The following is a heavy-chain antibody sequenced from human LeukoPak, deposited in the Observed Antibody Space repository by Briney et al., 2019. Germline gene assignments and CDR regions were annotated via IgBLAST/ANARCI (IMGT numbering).Heavy chain of an antibody. V-gene: IGHV4-31*03. Sequence: NPSETLSLTCTVSGGSISSGGYYWSWIRQHPGKGLEWIGYIYYSGSTYYNPSLKSRVTISVDTSKNQFSLKLSSVTAADTAVYYCARVHYYDSSGYDFYFDYWGQGTLVTVSS. D-gene: IGHD3-22*01. CDR1: GGSISSGGYY. CDR2: IYYSGST. CDR3: ARVHYYDSSGYDFYFDY. J-gene: IGHJ4*02.